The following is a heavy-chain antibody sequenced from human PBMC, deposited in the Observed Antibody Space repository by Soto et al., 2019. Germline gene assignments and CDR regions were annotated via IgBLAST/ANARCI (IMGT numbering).Heavy chain of an antibody. CDR2: IDSSGRYV. D-gene: IGHD6-25*01. Sequence: EVQLMESGGGLVKPGGSLRLSCAASGVGFSTYGMNWVRQDPGKGPEWASSIDSSGRYVYYADSVDSMFPESRDTAKNSLQLQMTSLKVVDTALSFGARDEAAGGRTTKGGQGTLVTVSS. CDR3: ARDEAAGGRTTK. V-gene: IGHV3-21*01. J-gene: IGHJ4*02. CDR1: GVGFSTYG.